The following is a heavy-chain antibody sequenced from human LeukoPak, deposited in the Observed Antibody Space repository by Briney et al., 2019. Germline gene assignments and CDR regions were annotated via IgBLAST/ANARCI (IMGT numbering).Heavy chain of an antibody. V-gene: IGHV3-21*01. Sequence: GESLRLSCAISGFTFSDYTMNWVRQAPGKGLEWVSSISSSSSYIYYADSVKGRFTVSRENAQKSLYLQMSSLRAEDTAVYYCATTPQTGGYYYPPSHFYFESWGQGTLVIVSS. CDR1: GFTFSDYT. CDR2: ISSSSSYI. D-gene: IGHD3-22*01. CDR3: ATTPQTGGYYYPPSHFYFES. J-gene: IGHJ4*02.